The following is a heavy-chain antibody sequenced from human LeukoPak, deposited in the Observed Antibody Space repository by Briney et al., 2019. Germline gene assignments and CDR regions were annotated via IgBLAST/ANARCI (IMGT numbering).Heavy chain of an antibody. CDR3: ARRSGYSYGYGRTNWFDP. CDR1: GGSISSSNW. V-gene: IGHV4-4*02. D-gene: IGHD5-18*01. CDR2: INHSGST. Sequence: PSETLSLTCAVSGGSISSSNWWSWIRQPPGKGLEWIGEINHSGSTNYNPSLKSRVTISVDTSKNQFSLKLSSVTAADTAVYYCARRSGYSYGYGRTNWFDPWGQGTLVTVSS. J-gene: IGHJ5*02.